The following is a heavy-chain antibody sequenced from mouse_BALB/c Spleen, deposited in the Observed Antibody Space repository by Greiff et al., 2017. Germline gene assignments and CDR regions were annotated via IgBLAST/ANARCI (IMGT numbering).Heavy chain of an antibody. Sequence: VQLQQSGAELVMPGASVKMSCKASGYTFTDYWMHWVKQRPGQGLEWIGAIDTSDSYTSYNQKFKGKATLTVDESSSTAYMQLSSLTSEDSAVYYCARPYGGYAMDYWGQGTSVTVSS. CDR3: ARPYGGYAMDY. J-gene: IGHJ4*01. D-gene: IGHD1-1*02. V-gene: IGHV1-69*01. CDR2: IDTSDSYT. CDR1: GYTFTDYW.